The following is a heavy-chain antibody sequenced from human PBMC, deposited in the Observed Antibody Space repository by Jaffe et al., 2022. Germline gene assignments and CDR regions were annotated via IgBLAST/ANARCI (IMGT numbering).Heavy chain of an antibody. CDR1: GFTFSSYS. CDR3: ARSGYDYKGSFDY. CDR2: ISSSSSYI. Sequence: EVQLVESGGGLVKPGGSLRLSCAASGFTFSSYSMNWVRQAPGKGLEWVSSISSSSSYIYYADSVKGRFTISRDNAKNSLYLQMNSLRAEDTAVYYCARSGYDYKGSFDYWGQGTLVTVSS. V-gene: IGHV3-21*01. J-gene: IGHJ4*02. D-gene: IGHD5-12*01.